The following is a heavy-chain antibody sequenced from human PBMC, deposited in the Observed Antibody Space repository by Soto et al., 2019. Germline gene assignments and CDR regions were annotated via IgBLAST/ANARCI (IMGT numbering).Heavy chain of an antibody. CDR2: MNPNTGVA. V-gene: IGHV1-8*01. J-gene: IGHJ4*02. Sequence: QVQLVQSGAEVKKPGASVKVSCKASGYTFTGYDVNWVRQASGQGLEWVGWMNPNTGVAGFAQKFQGRVTLTGNTSITTAYMELSSLRSEDTAVYYCVRGLRRGYSVYWGQGTLVTVSS. CDR1: GYTFTGYD. CDR3: VRGLRRGYSVY. D-gene: IGHD2-2*03.